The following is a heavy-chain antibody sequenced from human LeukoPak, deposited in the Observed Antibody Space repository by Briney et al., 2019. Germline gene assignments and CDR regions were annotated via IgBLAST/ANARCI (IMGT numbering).Heavy chain of an antibody. Sequence: GGSLRLSCAASGFTFSSYAMSWVRQAPGKGLEWVSLINDSGGNTYYADSVKGRFTISRDNSKNTLFLQMNSLRAEDTAVYYCARDRTWIGSFDYWGQGTLVTVSS. CDR2: INDSGGNT. V-gene: IGHV3-23*01. J-gene: IGHJ4*02. D-gene: IGHD5-12*01. CDR3: ARDRTWIGSFDY. CDR1: GFTFSSYA.